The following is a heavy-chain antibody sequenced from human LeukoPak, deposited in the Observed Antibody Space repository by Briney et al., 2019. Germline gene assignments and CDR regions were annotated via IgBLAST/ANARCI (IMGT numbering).Heavy chain of an antibody. CDR3: ASVGQLATDY. CDR2: IYSGGST. D-gene: IGHD6-6*01. Sequence: PGGSLRLSCAASGFTVSSNYMSWVRQAPGKGLEWVSVIYSGGSTYYADSVKGRFTISRDNAKNSLYLQMNSLRAEDTAVYYCASVGQLATDYWGQGTLVTVSS. J-gene: IGHJ4*02. CDR1: GFTVSSNY. V-gene: IGHV3-53*01.